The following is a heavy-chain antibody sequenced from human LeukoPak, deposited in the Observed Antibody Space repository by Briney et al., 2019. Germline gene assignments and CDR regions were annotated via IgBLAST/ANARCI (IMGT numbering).Heavy chain of an antibody. J-gene: IGHJ4*02. CDR3: ARQDGSLAPFDY. D-gene: IGHD3-10*01. Sequence: GESLKISCQGSGYSFTSYWIGWVRQTPGKGLEWMGIIYPGDSDTRYSPSFQGQVTISADKSISTAYLQWGSLKVSDTAMYFCARQDGSLAPFDYWGQGTLVTVSS. V-gene: IGHV5-51*01. CDR1: GYSFTSYW. CDR2: IYPGDSDT.